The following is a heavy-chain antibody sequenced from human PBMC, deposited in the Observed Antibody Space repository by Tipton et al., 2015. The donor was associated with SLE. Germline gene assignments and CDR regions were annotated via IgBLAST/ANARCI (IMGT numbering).Heavy chain of an antibody. D-gene: IGHD3-10*01. Sequence: TLSLTCTVSGGSISSQYWTWIRQPPGKGPEWSGYIYYTGTTKYTSSLKSRVTISLDMSKNQFSLKLSSFTAADTAVYFCARDPYRGGWFDSWGQGTLVTVSS. J-gene: IGHJ5*01. CDR2: IYYTGTT. V-gene: IGHV4-59*11. CDR3: ARDPYRGGWFDS. CDR1: GGSISSQY.